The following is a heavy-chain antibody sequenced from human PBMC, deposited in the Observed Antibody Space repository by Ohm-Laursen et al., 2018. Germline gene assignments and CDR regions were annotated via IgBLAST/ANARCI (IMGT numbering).Heavy chain of an antibody. V-gene: IGHV3-21*04. D-gene: IGHD1-14*01. J-gene: IGHJ4*02. CDR3: AKDITGFARGFDY. Sequence: SLRLSCAAPGFTFSTYTMNWVRQAPGKGLEWVSTITSDSSYIYYSDSVKGRFTISRDNAKNSLYLQMNSLRTEDTALYYCAKDITGFARGFDYWGQGTQVTVSS. CDR1: GFTFSTYT. CDR2: ITSDSSYI.